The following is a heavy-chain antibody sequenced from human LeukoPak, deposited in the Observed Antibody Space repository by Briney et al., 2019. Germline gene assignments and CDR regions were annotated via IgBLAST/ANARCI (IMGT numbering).Heavy chain of an antibody. D-gene: IGHD3-22*01. J-gene: IGHJ4*02. CDR1: GYSISSGYY. CDR2: IYHSGST. CDR3: ARDLSGFHSSGYEN. V-gene: IGHV4-38-2*02. Sequence: SETLSLTCTVSGYSISSGYYWGWIRQPPGKGLEWIGSIYHSGSTYYNPSLKSRVTISVDTSKNQFSLKLSSVTAADTAVYYCARDLSGFHSSGYENWGQGTLVTVSS.